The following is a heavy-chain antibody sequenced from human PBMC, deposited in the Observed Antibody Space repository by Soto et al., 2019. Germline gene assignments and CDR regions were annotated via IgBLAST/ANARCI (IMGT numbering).Heavy chain of an antibody. CDR1: GFTFSSYG. V-gene: IGHV3-33*01. CDR2: IWYDGSNK. D-gene: IGHD3-22*01. J-gene: IGHJ4*02. Sequence: QVQLVESGGGVVQPGRSLRLSCAASGFTFSSYGMHWVRQAPGKGLERVAGIWYDGSNKYYADSVKGRFTISRDNSKNTLYLQMNSLRAEDTAVYYCARDSQRLNFYYDSSGYFDYWGQGTLVTVSS. CDR3: ARDSQRLNFYYDSSGYFDY.